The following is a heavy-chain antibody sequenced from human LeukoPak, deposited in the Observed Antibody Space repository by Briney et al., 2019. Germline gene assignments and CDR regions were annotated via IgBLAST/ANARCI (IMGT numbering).Heavy chain of an antibody. D-gene: IGHD4-11*01. CDR1: GYTFTSYG. CDR3: ARSHFLDYSNYYYYYMDV. CDR2: ISAYNGNT. V-gene: IGHV1-18*01. Sequence: ASVKVSCKASGYTFTSYGISWVRQAPGQGLEWMGWISAYNGNTNYAQKLQGRVTMTTDTSTSTAYMELRSLRSDDTAVYYCARSHFLDYSNYYYYYMDVWGKGTTVTVSS. J-gene: IGHJ6*03.